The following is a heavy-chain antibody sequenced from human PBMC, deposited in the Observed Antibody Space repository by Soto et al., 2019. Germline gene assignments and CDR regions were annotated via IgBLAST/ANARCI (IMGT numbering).Heavy chain of an antibody. CDR3: ARVRWPQGGDI. CDR2: IIPILGIA. D-gene: IGHD3-16*01. CDR1: GGTFSSYT. V-gene: IGHV1-69*02. J-gene: IGHJ3*02. Sequence: QVQLVQSGAEVKKPGSSVKVSCKASGGTFSSYTISWVRQAPGQGLEWMGRIIPILGIANYAQKFQGRVTXTVXKATSTAYMELSSLRSEDTAVYYCARVRWPQGGDIWGQGTMVTVSS.